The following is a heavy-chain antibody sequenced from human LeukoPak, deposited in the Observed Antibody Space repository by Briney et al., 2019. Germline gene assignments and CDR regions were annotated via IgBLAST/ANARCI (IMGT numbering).Heavy chain of an antibody. CDR1: GGSFEHYF. Sequence: SETLSLTCSVSGGSFEHYFWSWIRQPPGKGLEWIGYVYYSGSTDYSPSLKSRLTTSADTSKNQFSLKLSSVTAADTAVYYCASHRRSHGSEYWGQGTLVTVSS. CDR3: ASHRRSHGSEY. CDR2: VYYSGST. V-gene: IGHV4-59*01. D-gene: IGHD3-10*01. J-gene: IGHJ4*02.